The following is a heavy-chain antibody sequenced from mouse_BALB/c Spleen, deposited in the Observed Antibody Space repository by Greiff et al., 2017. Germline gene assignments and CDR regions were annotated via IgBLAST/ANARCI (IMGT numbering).Heavy chain of an antibody. CDR1: GFTFSDYY. Sequence: EVKVVESGGGLVKPGGSLKLSCAASGFTFSDYYMYWVRQTPEKRLEWVATISDGGSYTYYPDSVKGRFTISRDNAKNNLYLQMSSLKSEDTAMYYCARDQGGYDVSFAYWGQGTLVTVSA. D-gene: IGHD2-2*01. CDR3: ARDQGGYDVSFAY. V-gene: IGHV5-4*02. CDR2: ISDGGSYT. J-gene: IGHJ3*01.